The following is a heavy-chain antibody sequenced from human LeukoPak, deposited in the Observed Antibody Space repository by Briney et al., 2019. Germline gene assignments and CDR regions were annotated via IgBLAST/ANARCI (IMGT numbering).Heavy chain of an antibody. Sequence: ASVKVSCKASGYTFTSYGISWVRQAPGQGLEWMGWISAYNDNTNYAQKLQGRVTMTTDTSTSTAYMELRSLRSDDTAVYYCSVWTTADYYYDSLMDVWGQGTTVTVSS. CDR1: GYTFTSYG. J-gene: IGHJ6*02. CDR3: SVWTTADYYYDSLMDV. CDR2: ISAYNDNT. D-gene: IGHD3-16*01. V-gene: IGHV1-18*01.